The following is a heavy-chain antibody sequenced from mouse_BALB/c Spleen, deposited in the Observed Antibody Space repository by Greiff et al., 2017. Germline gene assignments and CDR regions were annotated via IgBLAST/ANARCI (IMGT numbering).Heavy chain of an antibody. Sequence: EVKLMESGPGLVKPSQSLSLTCTVTGYSITSDYAWNWIRQFPGNKLEWMGYISYSGSTSYNPSLKSRISITRDTSKNQFFLQLNSVTTEDTATYYCARKGGTEGYYFDYWGQGTTLTVSS. CDR2: ISYSGST. J-gene: IGHJ2*01. D-gene: IGHD3-3*01. V-gene: IGHV3-2*02. CDR3: ARKGGTEGYYFDY. CDR1: GYSITSDYA.